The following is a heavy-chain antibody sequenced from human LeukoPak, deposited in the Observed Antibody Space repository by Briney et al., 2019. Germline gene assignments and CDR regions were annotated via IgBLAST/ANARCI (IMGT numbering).Heavy chain of an antibody. V-gene: IGHV3-48*01. D-gene: IGHD5/OR15-5a*01. Sequence: QTGGSLRLSCVASGFSISDYSMNWVRQAPGKGLEWVSYISTSSGTIYDADSVKGRFTISRDNAKNSLYLQMNSLRAVDTAVYYCVREVQSTTLGPYYFDYWGQGTLVTVSS. CDR1: GFSISDYS. CDR2: ISTSSGTI. CDR3: VREVQSTTLGPYYFDY. J-gene: IGHJ4*02.